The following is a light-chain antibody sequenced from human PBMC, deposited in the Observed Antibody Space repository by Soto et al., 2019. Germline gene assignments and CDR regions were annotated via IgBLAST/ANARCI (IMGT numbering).Light chain of an antibody. Sequence: DIQMTQSPSSLSASVGDRVTITCRTSQSINGYLNWYQQKPGKAPKLLIYAASSLQSGVPSRFSGSGSGTDFTLTISSLQPEDFATYYCQQSYNTPITFGQGTRLEIK. CDR1: QSINGY. J-gene: IGKJ5*01. V-gene: IGKV1-39*01. CDR2: AAS. CDR3: QQSYNTPIT.